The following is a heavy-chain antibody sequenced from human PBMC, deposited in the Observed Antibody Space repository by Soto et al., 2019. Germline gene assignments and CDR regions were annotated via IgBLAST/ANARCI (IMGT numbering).Heavy chain of an antibody. Sequence: PSETLSLTCTVSGGSISSGGYYWSWIRQHPGKGLEWIGYIYYSGSTYYNPSLKSRVTISVDTSKNQFSLKLSSVTAADTAVYYWARCGFWEFHFDYWCQGALVTVSS. CDR3: ARCGFWEFHFDY. J-gene: IGHJ4*02. D-gene: IGHD3-10*01. V-gene: IGHV4-31*03. CDR2: IYYSGST. CDR1: GGSISSGGYY.